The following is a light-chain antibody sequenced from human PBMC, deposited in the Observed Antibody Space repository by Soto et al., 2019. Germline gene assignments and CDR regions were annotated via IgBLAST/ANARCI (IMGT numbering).Light chain of an antibody. Sequence: DIQVTQSPSTLSASVGDRVTITCRASQSLSGWVAWYQQKPGKAPILLIYDASSLNGGVPSRFSGSGSGTEFTLTISSLQPDDFATYYCLQYNNYPWTFGQGTKVAV. J-gene: IGKJ1*01. CDR2: DAS. CDR1: QSLSGW. CDR3: LQYNNYPWT. V-gene: IGKV1-5*01.